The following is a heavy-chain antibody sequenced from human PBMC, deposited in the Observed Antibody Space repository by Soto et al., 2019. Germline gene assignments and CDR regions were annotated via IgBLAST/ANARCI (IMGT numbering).Heavy chain of an antibody. CDR3: AKDRGYDYIWGSYRNPLDY. V-gene: IGHV3-9*01. CDR1: GFTFDDYA. CDR2: ISWNSGSI. D-gene: IGHD3-16*02. Sequence: DVQLVESGGGLVQPGRSLRLSCAASGFTFDDYAMHWVRQAPGKGLEWVSGISWNSGSIGYADSVKGRFTISRDNAKNSLYLQMNSLRAEDTALYYCAKDRGYDYIWGSYRNPLDYWGQGTLVTVSS. J-gene: IGHJ4*02.